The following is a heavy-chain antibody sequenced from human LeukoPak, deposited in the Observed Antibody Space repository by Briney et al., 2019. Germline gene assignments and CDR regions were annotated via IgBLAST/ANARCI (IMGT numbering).Heavy chain of an antibody. J-gene: IGHJ4*02. Sequence: QPGGSLRLSCAASGFTFSSYAMSWVRQAPGKGLEWVSAISGSGGSTYYADSVKGRFTISRDTSKNTLYLQMNSLRAEDTAVYYCAKVPYSHYYDSSGYYYFDYWGQGTLVTVSS. CDR3: AKVPYSHYYDSSGYYYFDY. V-gene: IGHV3-23*01. CDR2: ISGSGGST. D-gene: IGHD3-22*01. CDR1: GFTFSSYA.